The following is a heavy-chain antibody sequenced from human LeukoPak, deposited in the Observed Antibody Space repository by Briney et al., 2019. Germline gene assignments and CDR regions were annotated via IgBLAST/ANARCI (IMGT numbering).Heavy chain of an antibody. J-gene: IGHJ6*03. CDR3: AKIVGYGSEYYYYYMDV. D-gene: IGHD3-10*01. CDR1: GGSISSYY. V-gene: IGHV4-59*01. Sequence: SETLSLTCTVSGGSISSYYWSWIRQPPGKGLEWIGYIYYSGSTNYNPSLKSRVTISVDTSKNQFSLKLSSVTAADTAVYYCAKIVGYGSEYYYYYMDVWGKGTTVTVSS. CDR2: IYYSGST.